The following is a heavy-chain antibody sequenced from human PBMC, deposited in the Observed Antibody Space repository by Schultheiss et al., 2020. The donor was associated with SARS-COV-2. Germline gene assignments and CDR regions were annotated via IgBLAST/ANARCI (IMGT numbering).Heavy chain of an antibody. CDR3: ARLSGSYWVYYFDY. J-gene: IGHJ4*02. Sequence: GESLKISCEASGFTFRGAWMNWVRQAPGKGLEWVSSISSSSSYIYYADSVKGRFTISRDNAKNSLYLQMNSLRAEDTAVYYCARLSGSYWVYYFDYWGQGTLVTVSS. V-gene: IGHV3-21*01. CDR2: ISSSSSYI. CDR1: GFTFRGAW. D-gene: IGHD1-26*01.